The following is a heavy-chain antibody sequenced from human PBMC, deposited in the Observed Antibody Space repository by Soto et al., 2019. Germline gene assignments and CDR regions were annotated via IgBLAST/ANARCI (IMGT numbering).Heavy chain of an antibody. CDR1: GGSISSSSYY. D-gene: IGHD6-13*01. Sequence: QLQLQESGPGLVKPSETLSLTCTVSGGSISSSSYYWGWIRQPPGKGLEWIGSIYYSGSTYYNPSLTSRVTISVDTSQTPFSLKLSSVTAADTAVYYCARHANRAAAGTNSWGQGTLVTVSS. CDR3: ARHANRAAAGTNS. V-gene: IGHV4-39*01. J-gene: IGHJ4*02. CDR2: IYYSGST.